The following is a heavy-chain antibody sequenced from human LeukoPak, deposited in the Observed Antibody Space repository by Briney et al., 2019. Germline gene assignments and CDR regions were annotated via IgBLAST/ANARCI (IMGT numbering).Heavy chain of an antibody. J-gene: IGHJ4*02. CDR3: VRVQAAVLGVFDYFDY. D-gene: IGHD3-3*02. CDR1: GFTFSSYS. CDR2: ISGSSDII. Sequence: GRSLRLSCAASGFTFSSYSFNWVRQAPGKGLEWVSYISGSSDIIYYADSVKGRFTISRDNTKNSLYLQMNSLRVEDTGVYFCVRVQAAVLGVFDYFDYWGQGTLAAVTS. V-gene: IGHV3-48*04.